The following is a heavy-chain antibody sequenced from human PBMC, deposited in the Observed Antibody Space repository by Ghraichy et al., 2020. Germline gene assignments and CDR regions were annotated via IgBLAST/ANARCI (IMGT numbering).Heavy chain of an antibody. Sequence: SQTLSLTCTVSGDTISSRNFYWGRVRPPPGKGLELIGSFYSSGTTYYIPSHRSRATISVDPSSNQFSLRLTSVSDADTAVYCCARRALGEFPFDSWGQGTLVAVSS. V-gene: IGHV4-39*01. CDR2: FYSSGTT. D-gene: IGHD3-16*01. CDR3: ARRALGEFPFDS. CDR1: GDTISSRNFY. J-gene: IGHJ4*02.